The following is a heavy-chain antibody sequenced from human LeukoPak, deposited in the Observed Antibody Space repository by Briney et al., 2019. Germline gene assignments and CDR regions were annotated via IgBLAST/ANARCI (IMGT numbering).Heavy chain of an antibody. CDR1: GYTFTSYY. V-gene: IGHV1-8*02. CDR2: MNPNSGYT. Sequence: ASVKVSCKASGYTFTSYYMHWVRQAPGQGLEWMGWMNPNSGYTGYAQKFQGRVTMTRNTSISTAYMELSSLRSEDTAMYYCARGLELWFGEYDTFDIWGQGTMVTVSS. J-gene: IGHJ3*02. D-gene: IGHD3-10*01. CDR3: ARGLELWFGEYDTFDI.